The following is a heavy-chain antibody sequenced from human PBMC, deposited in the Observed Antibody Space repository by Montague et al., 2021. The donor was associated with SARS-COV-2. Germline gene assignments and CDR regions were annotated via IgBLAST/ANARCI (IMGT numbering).Heavy chain of an antibody. D-gene: IGHD3-9*01. CDR1: GFTFSSYA. V-gene: IGHV3-30-3*01. J-gene: IGHJ4*02. CDR2: ISYDGSNK. CDR3: AREGLRYFDWLLWSANLDY. Sequence: SLRLSCAASGFTFSSYAMHWVRQAPGKGLEWVAVISYDGSNKYYADSVKGRFTTSRDNSKNTLYLQMNSLRAEDTAVYYCAREGLRYFDWLLWSANLDYWGQGTLVTVSS.